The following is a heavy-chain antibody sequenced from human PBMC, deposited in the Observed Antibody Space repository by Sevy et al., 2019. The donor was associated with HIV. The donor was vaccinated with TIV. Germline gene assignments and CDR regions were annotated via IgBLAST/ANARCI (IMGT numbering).Heavy chain of an antibody. D-gene: IGHD5-18*01. V-gene: IGHV3-21*01. CDR2: ISNTGIYI. J-gene: IGHJ3*02. CDR1: GFTFSSYI. Sequence: GGSLRLSCAASGFTFSSYIINWVRQAPGKGLEWVSSISNTGIYIYYADSVKGRFTISRDNAKNSLYLQMNSLRAEDTAVYYCAGYEEDTTLVNAFDIWGQGTMVTVSS. CDR3: AGYEEDTTLVNAFDI.